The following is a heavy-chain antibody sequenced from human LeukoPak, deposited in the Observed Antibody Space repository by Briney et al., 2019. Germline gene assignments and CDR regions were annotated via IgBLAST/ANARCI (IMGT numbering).Heavy chain of an antibody. V-gene: IGHV4-4*07. Sequence: SETLSLTCTVSGGSISSYYWSWIRQPAGKGLEWIGRIYTSGSTNYNPSLKSRVTMSVDTSKNQFSLKLSSVTAADTAVYYCARSPKVGFGYDFWSGYSDPYYYYYMDVWGKGTTVTVSS. CDR2: IYTSGST. D-gene: IGHD3-3*01. CDR3: ARSPKVGFGYDFWSGYSDPYYYYYMDV. J-gene: IGHJ6*03. CDR1: GGSISSYY.